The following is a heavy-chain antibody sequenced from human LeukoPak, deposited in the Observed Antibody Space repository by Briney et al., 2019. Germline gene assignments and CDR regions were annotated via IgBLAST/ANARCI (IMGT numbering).Heavy chain of an antibody. CDR1: GVTFDDYA. Sequence: GSLRLSCAASGVTFDDYAMHWGRQAPGKGVERGSGISWNRGSIDYVDSVKGRFTISREKAKNSLYLQMNSLRAEDTALYYCAKGSVYYYDSSGYAPFDYWGQGTLVTVSS. CDR3: AKGSVYYYDSSGYAPFDY. D-gene: IGHD3-22*01. CDR2: ISWNRGSI. J-gene: IGHJ4*02. V-gene: IGHV3-9*01.